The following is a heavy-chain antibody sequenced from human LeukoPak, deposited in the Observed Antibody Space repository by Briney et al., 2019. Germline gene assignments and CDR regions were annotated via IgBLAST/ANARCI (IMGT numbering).Heavy chain of an antibody. J-gene: IGHJ2*01. D-gene: IGHD6-19*01. Sequence: PSETLSLTCAVYGGSFSAYYWSWIRQPPGKGLEWIGEINHSGSTNYNPSLKSRVTISVDTSKNQFSLKLSSVTAADTAVYYCARRREVAGTWYFDLWGRGTLVTVSS. CDR2: INHSGST. CDR1: GGSFSAYY. CDR3: ARRREVAGTWYFDL. V-gene: IGHV4-34*01.